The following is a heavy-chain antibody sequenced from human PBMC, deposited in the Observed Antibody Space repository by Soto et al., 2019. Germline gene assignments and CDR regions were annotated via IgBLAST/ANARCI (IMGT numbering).Heavy chain of an antibody. CDR3: ARDGGIVAELNWFDP. V-gene: IGHV1-18*01. CDR2: ISAYNGNT. D-gene: IGHD1-26*01. CDR1: GYTFTSYG. J-gene: IGHJ5*02. Sequence: GASVKVSCKASGYTFTSYGIIWVRQAPGQGLEWMGWISAYNGNTNYAQKLQGRVTMTTDTSTSTAYMELRSLRSDDTAVYYCARDGGIVAELNWFDPWGQGTLVTVSS.